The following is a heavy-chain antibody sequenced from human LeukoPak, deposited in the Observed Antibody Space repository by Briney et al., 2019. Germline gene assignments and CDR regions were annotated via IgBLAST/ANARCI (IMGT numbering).Heavy chain of an antibody. J-gene: IGHJ6*03. CDR2: INPNSGGT. D-gene: IGHD3-10*01. CDR1: GYTFTGYY. V-gene: IGHV1-2*02. Sequence: ASVKDSCKASGYTFTGYYMHWVRQAPGQGLEWMGWINPNSGGTNYAQKFQGRVTMTRDTSISTAYMELSRLRSDDTAVYYCATHGTDHPRVRYYYYYYYMDVWGKGTTVTVSS. CDR3: ATHGTDHPRVRYYYYYYYMDV.